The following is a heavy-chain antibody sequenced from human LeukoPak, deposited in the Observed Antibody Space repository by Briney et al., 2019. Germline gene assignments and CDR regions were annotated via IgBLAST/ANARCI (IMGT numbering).Heavy chain of an antibody. J-gene: IGHJ3*02. V-gene: IGHV4-39*02. CDR2: ITYSGTT. D-gene: IGHD3-10*01. CDR3: ARNPYYYTSGSYYNSAFDI. Sequence: SETLSLTCTVSGDSISNSRYYWDWIRQPPGKGLEWIGSITYSGTTYYNPSLRSRVTISVDTSKNHFSLKPSSVTAADTAVYYCARNPYYYTSGSYYNSAFDIWGQGTMVTVSS. CDR1: GDSISNSRYY.